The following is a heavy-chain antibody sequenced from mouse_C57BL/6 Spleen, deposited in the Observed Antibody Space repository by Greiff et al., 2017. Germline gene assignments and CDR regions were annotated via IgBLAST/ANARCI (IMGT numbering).Heavy chain of an antibody. J-gene: IGHJ2*01. CDR2: IYPGDGDT. D-gene: IGHD1-1*01. V-gene: IGHV1-82*01. CDR1: GYAFSSSW. Sequence: QVQLQQPGTELVKPGASVKISCKASGYAFSSSWMNWVKQRPGKGLEWIGRIYPGDGDTNYNGKFKGKATLTADKSSSTAYMQLSSLTSEDSAVYFCARGNYYGSVFDYWGQGTTLTVSS. CDR3: ARGNYYGSVFDY.